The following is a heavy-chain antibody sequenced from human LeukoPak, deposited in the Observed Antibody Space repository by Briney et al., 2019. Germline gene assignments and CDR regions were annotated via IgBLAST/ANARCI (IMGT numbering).Heavy chain of an antibody. Sequence: SETLSLTCNVSGYSISSGYYWGWNRQPPGKGLEWIASIYHSGHTYYNPSLTSRVTISVDTSKNQFFLKLSSVTAADTAVYHCGRGSLFGVDEEYNRFDPWGQGTLVTVSS. CDR1: GYSISSGYY. J-gene: IGHJ5*02. CDR2: IYHSGHT. D-gene: IGHD3-3*01. V-gene: IGHV4-38-2*02. CDR3: GRGSLFGVDEEYNRFDP.